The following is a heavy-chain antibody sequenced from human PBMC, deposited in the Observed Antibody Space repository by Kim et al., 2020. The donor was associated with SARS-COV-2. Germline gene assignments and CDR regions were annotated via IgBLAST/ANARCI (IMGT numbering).Heavy chain of an antibody. J-gene: IGHJ5*02. CDR1: GFTFSSYW. Sequence: GGSLRLSCAASGFTFSSYWMHWVRQAPGKGLVWVSRINSDGSSTSYADSVKGRFTISRDNAKNTLYLQMNSLRAEDTAVYYCARVPGGILWFGELYSGGFDPWGQGTLVTVSS. D-gene: IGHD3-10*01. V-gene: IGHV3-74*01. CDR2: INSDGSST. CDR3: ARVPGGILWFGELYSGGFDP.